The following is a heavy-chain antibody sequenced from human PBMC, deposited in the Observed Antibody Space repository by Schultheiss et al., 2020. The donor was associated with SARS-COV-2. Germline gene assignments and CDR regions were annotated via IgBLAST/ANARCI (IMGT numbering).Heavy chain of an antibody. Sequence: ASVKVSCKASGYTFTSYDINWVRQATGQGLEWMGWMNPNSGNTGYAQKFQGRVTMTRNTSISTAYMELSSLRSEDTAVYYCALQGSSTRNYFDYWGQGTLVTVSS. CDR2: MNPNSGNT. D-gene: IGHD6-13*01. V-gene: IGHV1-8*01. CDR1: GYTFTSYD. J-gene: IGHJ4*02. CDR3: ALQGSSTRNYFDY.